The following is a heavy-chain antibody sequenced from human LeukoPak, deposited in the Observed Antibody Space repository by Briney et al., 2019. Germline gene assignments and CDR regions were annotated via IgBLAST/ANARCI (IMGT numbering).Heavy chain of an antibody. Sequence: SVKVSCKASGDNFSSYVITWVRQAPGQGLKWMGRIIPTLDVANFAQKFKGRVTITADKSTNTAHLELSSLRSEDTAVYYCTREGVYSPDPSSYHRLPFDIWGKGTVVIVSS. V-gene: IGHV1-69*04. D-gene: IGHD3-16*02. J-gene: IGHJ3*02. CDR3: TREGVYSPDPSSYHRLPFDI. CDR1: GDNFSSYV. CDR2: IIPTLDVA.